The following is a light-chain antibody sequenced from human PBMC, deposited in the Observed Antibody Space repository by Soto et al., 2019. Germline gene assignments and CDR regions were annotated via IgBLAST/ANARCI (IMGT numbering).Light chain of an antibody. Sequence: QSVLTQPPSASGTPGQRVTISCSGSSSNTGSNSVNWYQQLPGTAPKLLIYNNNRRPSGVPDRFSGSKSGTSASLAISGLQSEDEADYFCGAWDDSLNAHVFGTGTKVTVL. CDR3: GAWDDSLNAHV. J-gene: IGLJ1*01. V-gene: IGLV1-44*01. CDR2: NNN. CDR1: SSNTGSNS.